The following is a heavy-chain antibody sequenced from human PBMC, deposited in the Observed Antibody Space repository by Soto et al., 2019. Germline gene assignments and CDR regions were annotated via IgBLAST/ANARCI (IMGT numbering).Heavy chain of an antibody. CDR3: ARAGHLPSYGMDV. CDR1: GGSISSGGYY. J-gene: IGHJ6*02. V-gene: IGHV4-31*03. Sequence: SETLSLTCTVSGGSISSGGYYWSWIRQHPGKGLEWIGYIYYSGSTYYNPSLKSRVTISVDTSKNQFSLKLSSVTAADTAVYYCARAGHLPSYGMDVWGQGTTVTVSS. CDR2: IYYSGST. D-gene: IGHD7-27*01.